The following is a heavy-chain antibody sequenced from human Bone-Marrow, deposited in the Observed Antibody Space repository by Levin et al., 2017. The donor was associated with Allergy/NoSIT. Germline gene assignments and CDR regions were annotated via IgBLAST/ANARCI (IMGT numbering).Heavy chain of an antibody. J-gene: IGHJ4*02. Sequence: SETLSLTCTVSGGSISSSGYYWSWIRQHPGKGLEWIGNFYYSGSANYNPSLKSRVTISVDTSKNQFSLKMISVTAAATAVYYCARSCGTCFDKWGPGTLITVSS. CDR1: GGSISSSGYY. V-gene: IGHV4-31*03. CDR2: FYYSGSA. CDR3: ARSCGTCFDK. D-gene: IGHD2-15*01.